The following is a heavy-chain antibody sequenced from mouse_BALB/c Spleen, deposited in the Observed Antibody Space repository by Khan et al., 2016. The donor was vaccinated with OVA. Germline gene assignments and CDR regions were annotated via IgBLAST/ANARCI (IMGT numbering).Heavy chain of an antibody. Sequence: QVQLKQSGAELAKPGASVKMSCKASGYTFINYWILWVKQRPGQGLEWIGYINPSTGYTEYNQHFKDKATLTEDKSSRTAYMQLSSLTSQASAVYYWARSGLRWDFDYWGQGTTLTVSS. J-gene: IGHJ2*01. CDR1: GYTFINYW. CDR2: INPSTGYT. V-gene: IGHV1-7*01. CDR3: ARSGLRWDFDY. D-gene: IGHD1-1*01.